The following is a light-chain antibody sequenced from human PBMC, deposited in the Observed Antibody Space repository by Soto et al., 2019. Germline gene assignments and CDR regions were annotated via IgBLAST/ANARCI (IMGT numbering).Light chain of an antibody. J-gene: IGKJ4*02. V-gene: IGKV1-33*01. CDR1: QDINNY. CDR2: GAS. CDR3: QQYDSLAQWT. Sequence: DIQMTQSPSSLSASVGDRVTITCQASQDINNYLNWYQQKPGKGPKLLIYGASNLETEVPSRFSGGGYETHFTFTITSLQPEDFATYYCQQYDSLAQWTYCGGTKVEIE.